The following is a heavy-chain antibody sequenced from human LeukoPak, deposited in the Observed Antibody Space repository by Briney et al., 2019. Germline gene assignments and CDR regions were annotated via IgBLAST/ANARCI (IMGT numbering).Heavy chain of an antibody. Sequence: GGSLRLSCAASGFTFSSYGMHWVRQAPGKGLEWVAVIWYDGSNKYYADSVKGRFTISRDNSKDTLYLQMNSLRAEDTAVYYCAVLGNYYDSSGYSDFDYWGQGTLVTVSS. D-gene: IGHD3-22*01. J-gene: IGHJ4*02. CDR3: AVLGNYYDSSGYSDFDY. V-gene: IGHV3-33*01. CDR1: GFTFSSYG. CDR2: IWYDGSNK.